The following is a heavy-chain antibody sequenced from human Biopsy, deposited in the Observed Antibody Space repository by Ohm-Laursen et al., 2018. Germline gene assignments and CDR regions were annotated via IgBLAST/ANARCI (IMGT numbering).Heavy chain of an antibody. D-gene: IGHD3-16*01. CDR3: ARAVDYYDPYYYYGLDV. CDR2: INHRGST. CDR1: GGSFSGYY. J-gene: IGHJ6*02. V-gene: IGHV4-34*01. Sequence: SETLSLTCAVYGGSFSGYYWSWIRQPPGQGLEWIGEINHRGSTNYNPSLKSRVTISVDTSKTQFSLKLRSGTAADTAVYYCARAVDYYDPYYYYGLDVWGQGTTVTVSS.